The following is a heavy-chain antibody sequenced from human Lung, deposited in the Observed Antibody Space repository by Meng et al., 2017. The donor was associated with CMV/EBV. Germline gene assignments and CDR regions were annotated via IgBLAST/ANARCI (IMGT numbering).Heavy chain of an antibody. J-gene: IGHJ3*02. CDR1: GFTFSSYW. V-gene: IGHV3-7*01. Sequence: GESXKISCAASGFTFSSYWMSWVRQAPGKGLEWVANIKQDGSEKYYVDSVKGRFTISRDNAKNSLYLQMNSLRAEDTAVYYCARDTGYDDAFAIWGQWKRV. D-gene: IGHD5-12*01. CDR2: IKQDGSEK. CDR3: ARDTGYDDAFAI.